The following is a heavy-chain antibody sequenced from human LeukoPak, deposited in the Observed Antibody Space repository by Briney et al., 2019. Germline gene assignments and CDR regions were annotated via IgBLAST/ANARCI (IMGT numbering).Heavy chain of an antibody. CDR2: ISAYSGNT. D-gene: IGHD3-22*01. CDR1: GYTFTSYG. Sequence: ASVKVSCKASGYTFTSYGISWVRQAPGQGLEWMGWISAYSGNTNYAQKLQGRVTMTTDTSTSTAYMELRSLRSDDTAVYYCARASYDSSGYYSYYFDYWGQGTLVTVSS. CDR3: ARASYDSSGYYSYYFDY. J-gene: IGHJ4*02. V-gene: IGHV1-18*04.